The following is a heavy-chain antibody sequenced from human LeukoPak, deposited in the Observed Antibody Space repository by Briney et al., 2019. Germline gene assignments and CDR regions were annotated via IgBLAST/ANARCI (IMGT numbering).Heavy chain of an antibody. Sequence: GGSLRLSCAASGFTVSSNYMSWVRQAPGKGLEWVSVIYSRGSTYYADSVKGRFTISRDNSKNTLYLQMNSLRAEDTAVYYCPRDSGDYDFWSGYFDYWGQGTLVTVSS. D-gene: IGHD3-3*01. J-gene: IGHJ4*02. V-gene: IGHV3-66*03. CDR2: IYSRGST. CDR1: GFTVSSNY. CDR3: PRDSGDYDFWSGYFDY.